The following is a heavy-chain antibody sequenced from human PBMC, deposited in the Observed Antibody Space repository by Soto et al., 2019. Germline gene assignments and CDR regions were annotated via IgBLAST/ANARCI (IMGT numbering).Heavy chain of an antibody. V-gene: IGHV5-51*01. CDR3: ARRAYNWNDWYYFDY. J-gene: IGHJ4*02. Sequence: PGESLKISCKASGYYFTNSWIGWVRQMPGKGLEWMGFIYPGDSDTRYSPSFQGQITISADKSISTAYLQWSSLKASDTAMYYCARRAYNWNDWYYFDYWGQGTLVTVSS. CDR2: IYPGDSDT. CDR1: GYYFTNSW. D-gene: IGHD1-1*01.